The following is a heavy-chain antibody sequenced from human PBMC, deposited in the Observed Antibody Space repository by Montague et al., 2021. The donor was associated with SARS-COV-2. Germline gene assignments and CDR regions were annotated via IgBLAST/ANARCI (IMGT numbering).Heavy chain of an antibody. D-gene: IGHD3-10*02. CDR2: IYYPANA. J-gene: IGHJ4*02. Sequence: SETLSLTCTVSGGSISSSDYYWGCVPQRPGKGLEGLGCIYYPANACSNPPRKIRVTISAYTSRNPLSLSITSATAADTAFYYCATLSPNFTVFLGWGQGTLVTVSS. CDR1: GGSISSSDYY. CDR3: ATLSPNFTVFLG. V-gene: IGHV4-39*01.